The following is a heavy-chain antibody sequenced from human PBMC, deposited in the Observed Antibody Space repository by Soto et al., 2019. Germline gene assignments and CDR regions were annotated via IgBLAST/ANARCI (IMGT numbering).Heavy chain of an antibody. CDR1: GFSFDDYA. Sequence: EVQLVESGGGLVQPGRSLRVSCAASGFSFDDYAMHWVRQAPGKGLEWVSGISWNSGNICYADSVKGRFTISRDNGKNSLYMQMNSLKPEDTALYYCAKEIRSVVYGFYFDYWGQGTVVTVSS. V-gene: IGHV3-9*01. D-gene: IGHD3-3*01. CDR3: AKEIRSVVYGFYFDY. CDR2: ISWNSGNI. J-gene: IGHJ4*02.